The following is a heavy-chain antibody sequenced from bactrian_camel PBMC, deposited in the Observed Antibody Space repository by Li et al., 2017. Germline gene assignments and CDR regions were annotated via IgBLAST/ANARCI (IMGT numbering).Heavy chain of an antibody. Sequence: HVQLVESGGGSVQPGGSMRLSCEVSQYTTRDYYLGWFRQAPENEREGVAVIYTPKGTTYYDDSVKGRFTISADSGRNLLSLQMNNLKPEDTGMYYCAADRSPPYCSPDYCFADTWGQGTQVTVS. CDR1: QYTTRDYY. V-gene: IGHV3S1*01. D-gene: IGHD3*01. CDR2: IYTPKGTT. J-gene: IGHJ6*01. CDR3: AADRSPPYCSPDYCFADT.